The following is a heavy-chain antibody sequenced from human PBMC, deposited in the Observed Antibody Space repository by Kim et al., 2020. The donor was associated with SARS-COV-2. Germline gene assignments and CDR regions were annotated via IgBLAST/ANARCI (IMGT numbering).Heavy chain of an antibody. CDR2: T. CDR3: ARKAPYYYMDV. V-gene: IGHV1-8*01. J-gene: IGHJ6*03. Sequence: TGYAQKFQGRVTMTRNTSISTAYMELSSLRSEDTAVYYCARKAPYYYMDVWGKGTTVTVSS.